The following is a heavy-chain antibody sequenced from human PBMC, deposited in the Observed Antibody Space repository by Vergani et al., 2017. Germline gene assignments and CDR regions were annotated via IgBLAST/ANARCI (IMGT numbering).Heavy chain of an antibody. CDR2: ISSSGSNI. CDR1: GFTFSSYE. D-gene: IGHD3-3*01. J-gene: IGHJ4*02. V-gene: IGHV3-48*03. Sequence: EVQLVESGGGLVQPGGSLRLSCAASGFTFSSYEMNWVRQAPGKGLEWVSYISSSGSNIYYADSVKGRFTISRDNAKNSLYLQMNSLGADDTSFYYCARDCVGGSYYDFWSGYSYFDYWGQGTLVTVSS. CDR3: ARDCVGGSYYDFWSGYSYFDY.